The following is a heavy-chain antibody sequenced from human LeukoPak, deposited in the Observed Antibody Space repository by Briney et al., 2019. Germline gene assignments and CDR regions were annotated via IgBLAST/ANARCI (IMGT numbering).Heavy chain of an antibody. V-gene: IGHV3-48*03. CDR2: ISRSGSTI. CDR3: AELGITMIGGV. Sequence: GGSLRLSCAASGFTFSSYEMKWVRQAPGKGVEGVSYISRSGSTIYYADSVKGRFTISRDNAKNSLYLQMNSLRAEDTAVYYCAELGITMIGGVWGKGTTVTISS. D-gene: IGHD3-10*02. J-gene: IGHJ6*04. CDR1: GFTFSSYE.